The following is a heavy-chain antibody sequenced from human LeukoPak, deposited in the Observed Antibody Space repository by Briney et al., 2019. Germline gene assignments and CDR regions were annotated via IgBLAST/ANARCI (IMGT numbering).Heavy chain of an antibody. CDR3: AREFDYVWGSYRYIDY. D-gene: IGHD3-16*02. CDR2: INHSGST. V-gene: IGHV4-34*01. J-gene: IGHJ4*02. Sequence: PSETLSLTCAVYGGSFSGYYWSWIRQPPGKGLEWIGEINHSGSTNYNPSLKSRVTISVDTSKNQFSLKLSSVTAADTAVCYCAREFDYVWGSYRYIDYWGQGTLVTVSS. CDR1: GGSFSGYY.